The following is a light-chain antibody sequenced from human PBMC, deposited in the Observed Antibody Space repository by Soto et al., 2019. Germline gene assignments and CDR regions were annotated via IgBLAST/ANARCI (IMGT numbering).Light chain of an antibody. CDR1: QSVTTN. CDR2: GAS. CDR3: QQYNNWPPIT. J-gene: IGKJ5*01. V-gene: IGKV3-15*01. Sequence: EVVITPSPATLSGSPGERANLSCPASQSVTTNMAWYQQKPGQAPRLLIYGASTRATGIPARFSGSGSGTDFTLTISSLQSEDFAVYYCQQYNNWPPITFGQGTRLEIK.